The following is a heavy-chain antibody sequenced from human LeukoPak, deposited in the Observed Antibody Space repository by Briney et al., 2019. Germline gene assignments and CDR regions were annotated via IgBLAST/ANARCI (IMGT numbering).Heavy chain of an antibody. V-gene: IGHV5-51*01. CDR3: ARKFCSSTTRYVAFDM. CDR2: IYPRDSDT. D-gene: IGHD2-2*01. Sequence: GESLKISCKGSGYTFTNYWIGWVRQMPGKGLEYMGIIYPRDSDTRYSPSFEGQVTISADKSISTAYLQWSSLKASDTAMYFCARKFCSSTTRYVAFDMWGQGTMVTVSS. J-gene: IGHJ3*02. CDR1: GYTFTNYW.